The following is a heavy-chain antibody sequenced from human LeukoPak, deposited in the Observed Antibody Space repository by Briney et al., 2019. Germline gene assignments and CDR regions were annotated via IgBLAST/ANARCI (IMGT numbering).Heavy chain of an antibody. CDR2: IYYSGST. J-gene: IGHJ6*02. V-gene: IGHV4-30-4*01. D-gene: IGHD4-17*01. CDR1: GGSISSGDYY. Sequence: SQTLSLTCTVSGGSISSGDYYWSWIRQPPGKGLEWIGYIYYSGSTYYNPSLKSRVTISVDTSKNQFSLKLSSVTAADTAVYYCASSYYGDYGTYYYYGMDVWGQGTTVTVSS. CDR3: ASSYYGDYGTYYYYGMDV.